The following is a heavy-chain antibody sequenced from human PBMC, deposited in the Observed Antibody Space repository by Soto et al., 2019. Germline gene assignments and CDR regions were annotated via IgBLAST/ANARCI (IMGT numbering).Heavy chain of an antibody. Sequence: PGGSLRLSCAASGFTFSSYSMNWVRQAPGKGLEWVSSISSSSSYIYYADSVKGRFTISRDNAKNSLYLQMNSLRAEDTAVYYCARDGASSTSTYYYYYYYMDVWGKGTTVTVSS. D-gene: IGHD2-2*01. J-gene: IGHJ6*03. V-gene: IGHV3-21*01. CDR1: GFTFSSYS. CDR3: ARDGASSTSTYYYYYYYMDV. CDR2: ISSSSSYI.